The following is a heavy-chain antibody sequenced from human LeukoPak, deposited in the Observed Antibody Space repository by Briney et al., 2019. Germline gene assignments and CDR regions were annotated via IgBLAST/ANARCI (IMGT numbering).Heavy chain of an antibody. J-gene: IGHJ5*02. CDR1: RYSISSGYY. Sequence: PSETLSLTCTVSRYSISSGYYWSWIRQPAGKALEWIGRIYVTGSTTYNPSLESRVTMSLDTSKNHFSLKLRSVTAADTAVYYWARDSGTTGEVKFDPWGKGTLVTFSS. V-gene: IGHV4-4*07. CDR3: ARDSGTTGEVKFDP. D-gene: IGHD1-7*01. CDR2: IYVTGST.